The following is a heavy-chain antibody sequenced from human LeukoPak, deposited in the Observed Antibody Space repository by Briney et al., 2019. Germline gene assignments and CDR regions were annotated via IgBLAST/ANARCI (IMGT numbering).Heavy chain of an antibody. D-gene: IGHD2-8*01. CDR3: ARHAPLARRVTTLMVFDY. CDR1: GGSFSGYY. J-gene: IGHJ4*02. CDR2: INHSGST. Sequence: PSETLSLTCAVYGGSFSGYYWSWIRQPPGKGLEWIGEINHSGSTNYNPSLKSRVTISVDTSKNQFSLKLSSVTAADTAVYYCARHAPLARRVTTLMVFDYWGQGTLVTVSS. V-gene: IGHV4-34*01.